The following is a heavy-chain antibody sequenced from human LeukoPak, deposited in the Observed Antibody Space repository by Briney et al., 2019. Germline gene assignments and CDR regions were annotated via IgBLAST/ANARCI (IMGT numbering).Heavy chain of an antibody. CDR1: GFTLSTYW. V-gene: IGHV3-7*01. J-gene: IGHJ5*02. Sequence: GRSLRPSCAPSGFTLSTYWTSWVRHAPGKGPEWVANIKEDGSEKYYLDPVKGRFAISRDNAKTSLHLQMDSMRAEDTAVYYCFRDDGPGTWGEGTLVTASS. CDR2: IKEDGSEK. D-gene: IGHD3-10*01. CDR3: FRDDGPGT.